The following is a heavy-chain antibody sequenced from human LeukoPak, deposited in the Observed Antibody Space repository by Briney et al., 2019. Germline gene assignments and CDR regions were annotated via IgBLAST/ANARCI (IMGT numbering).Heavy chain of an antibody. D-gene: IGHD1-26*01. V-gene: IGHV4-59*12. CDR1: GGSISSYY. Sequence: SETLSLTCTVSGGSISSYYWSWIRQPPGKGLEWIGYIYYSGSTYYNPSPKSRVTISVDRSKNQFSLKLSSVTAADTAVYYCARVGATTRGYFQHWGQGTLVTVSS. J-gene: IGHJ1*01. CDR2: IYYSGST. CDR3: ARVGATTRGYFQH.